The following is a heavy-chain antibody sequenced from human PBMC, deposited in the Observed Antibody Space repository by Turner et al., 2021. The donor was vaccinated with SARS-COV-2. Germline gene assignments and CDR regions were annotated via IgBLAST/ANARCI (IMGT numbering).Heavy chain of an antibody. Sequence: EVQLVESGGVLVQHGVSLRLSCAGSGITVSNNYMSWVSPAPVNGLEWFSVMYSGGSTYYADSLKGLFTISIHNSKYTLYLQMYSLRAEDTAVYYCARHLNYYGMDVWGQGTTVTVSS. CDR3: ARHLNYYGMDV. J-gene: IGHJ6*02. V-gene: IGHV3-53*04. CDR1: GITVSNNY. D-gene: IGHD3-3*02. CDR2: MYSGGST.